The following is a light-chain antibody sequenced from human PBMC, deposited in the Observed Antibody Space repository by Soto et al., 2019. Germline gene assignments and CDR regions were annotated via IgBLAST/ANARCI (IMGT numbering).Light chain of an antibody. J-gene: IGKJ2*01. CDR2: DAS. Sequence: EIVLTQSPATLSLSPGERATLSCRASQSVGIYLAWYQQKPGQAPSLLLYDASNMATGIPARFSGSGSGTGFTLTISTLAPEVFAVYDCQQRNYWPSMYTFGQGTMVEIK. CDR1: QSVGIY. CDR3: QQRNYWPSMYT. V-gene: IGKV3-11*01.